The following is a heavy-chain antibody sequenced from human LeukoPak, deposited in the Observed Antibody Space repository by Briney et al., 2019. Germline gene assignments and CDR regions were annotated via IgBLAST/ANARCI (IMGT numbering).Heavy chain of an antibody. CDR2: INTDGSST. V-gene: IGHV3-74*01. J-gene: IGHJ4*02. Sequence: PGGSLRLSCAASGFTFSSYSMNWVRQAPGKGLVWVSRINTDGSSTRYADSVKGRFTISRDNAKNTLYLQMNSLRAEDTAVYYCARGRLLLPRYWGQGTLVTVSS. CDR1: GFTFSSYS. CDR3: ARGRLLLPRY. D-gene: IGHD3-10*01.